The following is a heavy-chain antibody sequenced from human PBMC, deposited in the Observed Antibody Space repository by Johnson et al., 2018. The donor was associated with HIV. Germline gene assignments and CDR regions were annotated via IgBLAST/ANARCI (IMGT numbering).Heavy chain of an antibody. D-gene: IGHD1-1*01. Sequence: QVQLVESGGGVVLPGGSLRLSCAASGFTFSSYAMHWVRQAPGKGLAWLAIISYDGGDTWYADSGQGRFTLSRDNSQNTLYLQMNSLRAKDTAVYYCARAKPWDRRHYAFDIWGQGTMVTVSS. CDR2: ISYDGGDT. V-gene: IGHV3-30*14. J-gene: IGHJ3*02. CDR3: ARAKPWDRRHYAFDI. CDR1: GFTFSSYA.